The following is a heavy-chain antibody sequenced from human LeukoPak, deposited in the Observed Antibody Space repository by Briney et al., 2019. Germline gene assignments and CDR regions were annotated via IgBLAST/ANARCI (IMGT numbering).Heavy chain of an antibody. D-gene: IGHD3-22*01. Sequence: GASVKVSCKASGGTSNSHAISWVRQAPGQGLEWMGRIIPNLGTTNRAQNFQDRVTLTADKSTNTAYMELTSLTSDDTAVYYCATTNDGGGYQWGDFFDPWGRGTLVIVSS. CDR3: ATTNDGGGYQWGDFFDP. CDR1: GGTSNSHA. CDR2: IIPNLGTT. J-gene: IGHJ5*02. V-gene: IGHV1-69*04.